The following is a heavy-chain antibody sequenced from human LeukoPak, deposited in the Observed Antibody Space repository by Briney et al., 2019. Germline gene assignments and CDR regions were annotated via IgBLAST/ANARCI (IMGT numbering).Heavy chain of an antibody. CDR3: ASGSSILDY. V-gene: IGHV4-59*01. Sequence: SETLSPTCTVSGGSISSYYWSWIRQPPGKGLEWIGYIYFSGSTNYNPSLKSRVTISVDTSKNQFSLKLSSVTAADTAVYYCASGSSILDYWGQGTLVTVSS. CDR2: IYFSGST. CDR1: GGSISSYY. J-gene: IGHJ4*02. D-gene: IGHD2-21*01.